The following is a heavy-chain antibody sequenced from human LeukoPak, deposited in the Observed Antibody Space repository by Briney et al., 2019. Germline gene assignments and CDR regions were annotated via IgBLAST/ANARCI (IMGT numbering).Heavy chain of an antibody. CDR1: GGSISSYY. Sequence: SETLSLTCTVSGGSISSYYWSWIRQPPGKGLEWIGYIYYSGSTNYNPSLKSRVTISVDTSKNQFSLKLSSVTAADTAVYYCARAQSQLLNRFDPWGQGTLVTVSS. V-gene: IGHV4-59*01. J-gene: IGHJ5*02. CDR2: IYYSGST. CDR3: ARAQSQLLNRFDP. D-gene: IGHD2-2*01.